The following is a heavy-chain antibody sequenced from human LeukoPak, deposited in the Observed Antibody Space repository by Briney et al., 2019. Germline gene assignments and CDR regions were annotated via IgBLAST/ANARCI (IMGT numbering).Heavy chain of an antibody. CDR1: GYTFTSYD. V-gene: IGHV1-8*03. J-gene: IGHJ5*02. D-gene: IGHD1-14*01. CDR3: ARVRIRGYNWFDP. Sequence: ASVKVPCKASGYTFTSYDINWVRQATGQGLEWMGWMNPNSGNTGYAQKFQGRVSITRNNSISTAYMELSSLRSEDTAVYYCARVRIRGYNWFDPWGQGTLVTVSS. CDR2: MNPNSGNT.